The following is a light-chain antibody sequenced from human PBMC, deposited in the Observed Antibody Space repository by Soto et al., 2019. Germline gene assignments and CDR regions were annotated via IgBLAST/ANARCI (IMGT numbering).Light chain of an antibody. CDR1: QSVSTPH. CDR3: QQYGSSCT. J-gene: IGKJ5*01. V-gene: IGKV3-20*01. Sequence: EIVLTQSPVTLSLSLGEXSXXSCTASQSVSTPHLASHQHQPGKPTRPLIHRASSRATGLPDRFSGSASGTAFTPTITRLEPEDFAVYYCQQYGSSCTFGQGTRLEIK. CDR2: RAS.